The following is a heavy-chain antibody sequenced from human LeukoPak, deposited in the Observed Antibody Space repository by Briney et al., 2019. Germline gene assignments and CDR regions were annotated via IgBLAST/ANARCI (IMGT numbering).Heavy chain of an antibody. J-gene: IGHJ4*02. V-gene: IGHV3-23*01. CDR1: GFGFSTYA. CDR2: FSGSGGGT. D-gene: IGHD5-24*01. Sequence: GGSLRLSCAASGFGFSTYAMSWVRQAPGKGLEWVSSFSGSGGGTYYADSVKGRFTISRDNSKNTLYLQMNGLRAEDTAVYYCARSGYNRFDYWGQGTLVTVSS. CDR3: ARSGYNRFDY.